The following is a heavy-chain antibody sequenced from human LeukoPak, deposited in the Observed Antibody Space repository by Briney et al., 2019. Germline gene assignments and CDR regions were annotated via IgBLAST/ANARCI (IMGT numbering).Heavy chain of an antibody. V-gene: IGHV3-7*03. D-gene: IGHD6-13*01. J-gene: IGHJ4*02. Sequence: PGGSLRLSVAASGFSFSSYWMSWVGQAPGKGLEWVSNIKQDGSEKYYVDSVKGRFTISRDNAKNSLYLQMNSLRAEDPAVYYCAVAYSSTWYHFEYWGQGTLVTVSS. CDR3: AVAYSSTWYHFEY. CDR1: GFSFSSYW. CDR2: IKQDGSEK.